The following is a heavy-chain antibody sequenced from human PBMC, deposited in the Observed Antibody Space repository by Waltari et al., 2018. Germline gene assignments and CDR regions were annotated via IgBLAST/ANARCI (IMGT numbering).Heavy chain of an antibody. V-gene: IGHV4-4*07. CDR3: ARESIAAAGSDY. CDR2: IYTSGST. D-gene: IGHD6-13*01. CDR1: GGSLRSSY. J-gene: IGHJ4*02. Sequence: QVQLQESGPGLVTPSETLSLTCTVSGGSLRSSYWSWIRQPAGKGLEWIGRIYTSGSTNYNPSLKSRVTMSVDTSKNQFSLKLSSVTAADTAVSYCARESIAAAGSDYWGQGTLVTVSS.